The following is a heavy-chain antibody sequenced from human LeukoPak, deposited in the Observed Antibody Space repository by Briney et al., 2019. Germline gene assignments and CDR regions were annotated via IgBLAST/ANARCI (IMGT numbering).Heavy chain of an antibody. V-gene: IGHV3-23*01. CDR3: AKGDTGWAIVPAAIAY. J-gene: IGHJ4*02. CDR2: ISGSGDGT. CDR1: GFTFSSYA. D-gene: IGHD2-2*01. Sequence: GRSLRLSCAASGFTFSSYAMSWVRQAPGRGLEWVSAISGSGDGTYYTDSVKGRFTISRANSKNSLYLQMNSLRAEDTAVYYCAKGDTGWAIVPAAIAYWGQGTLVTVSS.